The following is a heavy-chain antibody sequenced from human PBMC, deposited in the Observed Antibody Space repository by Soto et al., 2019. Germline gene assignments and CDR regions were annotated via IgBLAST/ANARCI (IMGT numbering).Heavy chain of an antibody. Sequence: SETLSLTCTVSGGSISSYYWSWIRQPLGKGLEWIGYIYYSGSTNYNPSLKSRVTISVDTSKNQFSLKLSSVTAADTAVYYCARGLLGYSGYDFDYWGQGTLVTVSS. CDR3: ARGLLGYSGYDFDY. CDR1: GGSISSYY. D-gene: IGHD5-12*01. J-gene: IGHJ4*02. CDR2: IYYSGST. V-gene: IGHV4-59*01.